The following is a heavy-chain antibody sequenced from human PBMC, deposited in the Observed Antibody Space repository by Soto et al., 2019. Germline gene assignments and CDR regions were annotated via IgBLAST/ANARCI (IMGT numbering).Heavy chain of an antibody. CDR2: IYYSGST. CDR1: GGSISSGDYY. CDR3: ARVGTYYYDSSGYYPLDY. Sequence: SETLSLTCTVSGGSISSGDYYWSWIRQPPGKGLEWIGYIYYSGSTYYNPSLKSRVTISVDTSKNQFSLKLSSVTAADTAVYYCARVGTYYYDSSGYYPLDYWGQGTLVTVSS. D-gene: IGHD3-22*01. J-gene: IGHJ4*02. V-gene: IGHV4-30-4*01.